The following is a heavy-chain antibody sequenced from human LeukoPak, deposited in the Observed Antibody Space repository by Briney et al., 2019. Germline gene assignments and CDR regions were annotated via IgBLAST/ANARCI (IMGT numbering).Heavy chain of an antibody. Sequence: GGSLRLSCAASGFTFSSYGMHWVRQAPGKGLEWVAVISYDGSNKYYADSVKGRFTISRDNSKNTLYLQMNSLRAEDTAVYYCAKDISYQTNPPPSSGWTGFDYWGQGTLVTVSS. D-gene: IGHD6-19*01. CDR1: GFTFSSYG. CDR3: AKDISYQTNPPPSSGWTGFDY. J-gene: IGHJ4*02. CDR2: ISYDGSNK. V-gene: IGHV3-30*18.